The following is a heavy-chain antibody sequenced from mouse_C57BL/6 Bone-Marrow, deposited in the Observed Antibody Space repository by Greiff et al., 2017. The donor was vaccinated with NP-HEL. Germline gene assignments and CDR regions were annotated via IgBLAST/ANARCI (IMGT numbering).Heavy chain of an antibody. CDR3: ARALLRDY. V-gene: IGHV3-6*01. J-gene: IGHJ2*01. D-gene: IGHD1-1*01. CDR2: ISYDGSN. CDR1: GYSITSGYY. Sequence: EVKLVESGPGLVKPSQSLSLTCSVTGYSITSGYYWNWIRQFPGNKLEWMGYISYDGSNNYNPSLKNRISITRATSKNQFFLKLNSVTTEDTATYYCARALLRDYWGQGTTLTVSS.